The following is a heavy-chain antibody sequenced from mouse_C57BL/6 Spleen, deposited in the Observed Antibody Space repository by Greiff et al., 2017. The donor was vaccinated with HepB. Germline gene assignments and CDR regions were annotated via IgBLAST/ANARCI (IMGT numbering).Heavy chain of an antibody. Sequence: QVQLQQPGAELVKPGASVKLSCKASGYTFTSYWMQWVKQRPGQGLEWIGEIDPSDSYTNYNQKFKGKATLTVDTSSSTAYMQLISLTSEDSAVYYCARSDDYDFDYWGQGTTLTVSS. D-gene: IGHD2-4*01. J-gene: IGHJ2*01. V-gene: IGHV1-50*01. CDR1: GYTFTSYW. CDR3: ARSDDYDFDY. CDR2: IDPSDSYT.